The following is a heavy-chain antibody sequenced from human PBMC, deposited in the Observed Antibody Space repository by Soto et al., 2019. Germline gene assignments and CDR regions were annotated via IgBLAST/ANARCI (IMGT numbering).Heavy chain of an antibody. V-gene: IGHV4-30-2*01. CDR3: ARGPPLGY. CDR1: GGSISSGGYS. J-gene: IGHJ4*02. Sequence: QLQLQESGSGLVKPSQTLSLTCAVSGGSISSGGYSWSWIRQPPGKGLEWIGYIYHSGSTYHNPSLKSRVTISVDRSKNKFPPKLSSVSAADTAVYSCARGPPLGYWGQGTPGTVSS. CDR2: IYHSGST.